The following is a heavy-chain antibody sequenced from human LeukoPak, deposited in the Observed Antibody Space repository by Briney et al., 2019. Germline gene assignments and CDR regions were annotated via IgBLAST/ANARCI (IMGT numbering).Heavy chain of an antibody. CDR1: GYSISSGYY. D-gene: IGHD2-8*02. J-gene: IGHJ5*02. Sequence: SETLSLTCAVSGYSISSGYYWGWIRQPPGKGLEWIGSIYHSGSTYYNPSLKSRVTISVDTSKNQFSLRLSSVTAADTAVYYCASLPVGDWFDPWGQGTLVTVSS. V-gene: IGHV4-38-2*01. CDR3: ASLPVGDWFDP. CDR2: IYHSGST.